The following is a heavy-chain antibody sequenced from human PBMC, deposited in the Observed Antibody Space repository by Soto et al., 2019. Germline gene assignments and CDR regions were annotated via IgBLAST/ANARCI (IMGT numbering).Heavy chain of an antibody. CDR3: ASAWSGYDLGDLFDY. V-gene: IGHV3-21*01. D-gene: IGHD5-12*01. CDR1: GFTFSSYS. J-gene: IGHJ4*02. CDR2: ISSSSSYI. Sequence: EVQLVESGGGLVKPGGSLRLSCAASGFTFSSYSMNWVRQAPGKGLEWVSSISSSSSYIYYADSVKGRFTISRDNAKNSLYLQMNSLRAEDTAVYYCASAWSGYDLGDLFDYWGQGTLVTVSS.